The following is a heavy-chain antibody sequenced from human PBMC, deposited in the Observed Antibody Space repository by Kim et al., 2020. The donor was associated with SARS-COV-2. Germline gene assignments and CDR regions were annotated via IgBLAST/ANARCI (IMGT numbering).Heavy chain of an antibody. J-gene: IGHJ4*02. Sequence: SETLSLTCAVSGGSISSGGYSWSWIRQPPGKGLEWIGYIYHSGSTYYNPSLKSRVTISVDRSKNQFSLKLSSVTAADTAVYYCARGLYGSGRYYFDYWGQGTLVTVSS. CDR1: GGSISSGGYS. CDR2: IYHSGST. CDR3: ARGLYGSGRYYFDY. V-gene: IGHV4-30-2*01. D-gene: IGHD3-10*01.